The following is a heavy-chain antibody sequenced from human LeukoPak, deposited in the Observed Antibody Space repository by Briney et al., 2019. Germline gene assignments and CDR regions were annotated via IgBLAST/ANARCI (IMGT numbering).Heavy chain of an antibody. CDR1: GGSIGSNYYY. Sequence: SETLSLTCTVSGGSIGSNYYYWGWIRQPPGKGLEWIGSIYYSGITYYNPSLKSRVTISIDTSKNQFSLKLSSVTAADTAVYYCARRGDYWGQGTLVTVSS. CDR3: ARRGDY. D-gene: IGHD3-10*01. J-gene: IGHJ4*02. CDR2: IYYSGIT. V-gene: IGHV4-39*01.